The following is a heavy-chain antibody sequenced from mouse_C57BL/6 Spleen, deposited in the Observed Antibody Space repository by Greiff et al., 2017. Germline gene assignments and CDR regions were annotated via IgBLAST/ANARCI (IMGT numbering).Heavy chain of an antibody. D-gene: IGHD1-1*01. CDR2: IDPETGGT. CDR1: GYTFTDYE. CDR3: TRSDYYGSRGYFDY. V-gene: IGHV1-15*01. Sequence: VQLQQSGAELVRPGASVTLSCKASGYTFTDYEMHWVKQTPVHGLEWIGAIDPETGGTAYNQKFKGKAILTADKSSSTAYMELRSLTSEDSAVYYCTRSDYYGSRGYFDYWGQGTTLTVSS. J-gene: IGHJ2*01.